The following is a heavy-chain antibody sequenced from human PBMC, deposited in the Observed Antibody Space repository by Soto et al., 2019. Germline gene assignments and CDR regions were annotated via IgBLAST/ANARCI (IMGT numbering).Heavy chain of an antibody. CDR2: IYYSGST. Sequence: SETLSLTCTVSGGSISRGGYYWSWIRQHPGKGLEWIEYIYYSGSTYYNPSLKSRVTISVDTSKNQFSLKLSSVTAADTAVYYSASNNYYDSSGYYYDYWCQGTLVTVSS. CDR3: ASNNYYDSSGYYYDY. J-gene: IGHJ4*02. D-gene: IGHD3-22*01. CDR1: GGSISRGGYY. V-gene: IGHV4-31*03.